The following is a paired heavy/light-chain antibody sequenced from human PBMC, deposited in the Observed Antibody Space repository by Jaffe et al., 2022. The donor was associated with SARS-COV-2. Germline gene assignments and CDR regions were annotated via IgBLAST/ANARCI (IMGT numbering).Heavy chain of an antibody. J-gene: IGHJ5*02. CDR1: GFTFSSNW. V-gene: IGHV3-74*01. D-gene: IGHD6-19*01. CDR3: ARGRGIAVPDTGSNWFDP. CDR2: INSDGSST. Sequence: EVQLVESGGGLVQPGGSLRLSCAASGFTFSSNWMHWVRQAPGKGLVWISRINSDGSSTRYADSVKGRFTISRDNAKNTVYLQMNSLRAEDTAVYYCARGRGIAVPDTGSNWFDPWGQGTLVTVSS.
Light chain of an antibody. Sequence: DIVMTQSPDSLAVSLGERATINCKSSQSVLYSSNNENYLAWYQQKPGQPPKVLIYWASTRESGVPDRFSGSGSGTDFTLTISSLQAEDVAAYYCQQYYSTPYTFGQGTKLEIK. CDR1: QSVLYSSNNENY. CDR2: WAS. J-gene: IGKJ2*01. V-gene: IGKV4-1*01. CDR3: QQYYSTPYT.